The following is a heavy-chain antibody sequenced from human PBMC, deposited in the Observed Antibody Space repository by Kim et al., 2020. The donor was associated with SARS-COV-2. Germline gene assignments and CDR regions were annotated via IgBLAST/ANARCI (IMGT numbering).Heavy chain of an antibody. J-gene: IGHJ4*02. Sequence: SETLSLTCTVSGGSISSGGYYWSWIRQHPGKGLEWIGYIYYSGSTYYNPSLKSRVSISVDTSKNQFSLKLSSVTAAGTAVYYCARAPSSLWLREYYFDYWGQGTLVTVSS. CDR3: ARAPSSLWLREYYFDY. D-gene: IGHD5-18*01. CDR2: IYYSGST. CDR1: GGSISSGGYY. V-gene: IGHV4-31*03.